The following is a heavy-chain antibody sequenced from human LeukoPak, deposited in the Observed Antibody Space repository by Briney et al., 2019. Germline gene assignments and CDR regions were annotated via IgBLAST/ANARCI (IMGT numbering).Heavy chain of an antibody. Sequence: PGGSLRLSCAASGFTFSSYGMHWVRQAPGKGLEWVAVIWYDGSNKYYADSVKGRFTISRDNSKNTLYLQMNSLRAEDTAVYHCARERCGGDCYTFDYWGQGTLVTVSS. CDR3: ARERCGGDCYTFDY. CDR2: IWYDGSNK. J-gene: IGHJ4*02. D-gene: IGHD2-21*02. CDR1: GFTFSSYG. V-gene: IGHV3-33*08.